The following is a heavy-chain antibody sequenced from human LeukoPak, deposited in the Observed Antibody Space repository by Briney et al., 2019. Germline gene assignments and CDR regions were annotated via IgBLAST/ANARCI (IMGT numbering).Heavy chain of an antibody. CDR3: ARDDYSNYGDAFDI. Sequence: SETLSLTCTVSGGSTSIYYWSWIRQSAGKGLEWIGYIYYSGSTYYNPSLKSRVTISVDTSKNQFSLKLSSVTAADTAVYYCARDDYSNYGDAFDIWGQGTMVTVSS. V-gene: IGHV4-59*06. CDR2: IYYSGST. CDR1: GGSTSIYY. J-gene: IGHJ3*02. D-gene: IGHD4-11*01.